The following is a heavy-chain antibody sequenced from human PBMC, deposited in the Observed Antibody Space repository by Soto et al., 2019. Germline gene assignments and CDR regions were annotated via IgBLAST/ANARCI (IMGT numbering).Heavy chain of an antibody. V-gene: IGHV4-59*01. CDR3: ARGTFGVVKD. J-gene: IGHJ4*02. CDR1: GGSISSYY. Sequence: SETLSLTCTVSGGSISSYYWSWIRQSPGKGLEWIGYMYYSGSTNYNPSLKSRVTISIDTSRNQFSLKLSSVTAADTAVYYCARGTFGVVKDWGQGTLVTVPQ. D-gene: IGHD3-3*01. CDR2: MYYSGST.